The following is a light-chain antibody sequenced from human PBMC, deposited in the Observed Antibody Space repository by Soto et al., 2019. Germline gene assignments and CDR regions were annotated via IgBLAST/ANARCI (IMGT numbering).Light chain of an antibody. J-gene: IGKJ5*01. CDR1: QDIRKY. V-gene: IGKV1-33*01. CDR2: DAS. CDR3: QQYDNHPLI. Sequence: IQMTQSPSSLSASVGDRVTITCQATQDIRKYLNWYQQKPGKAPKLLIYDASSLETGVPSRFSGSGSGTDFTLTISSLQPEDFATYYCQQYDNHPLIFGQGTRLENK.